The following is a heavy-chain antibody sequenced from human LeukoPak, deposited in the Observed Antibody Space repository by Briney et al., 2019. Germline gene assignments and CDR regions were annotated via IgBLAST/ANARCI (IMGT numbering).Heavy chain of an antibody. D-gene: IGHD3-22*01. CDR3: ARVPSVVISHFDY. CDR2: INPNSGGT. V-gene: IGHV1-2*02. CDR1: GYTFTGYY. J-gene: IGHJ4*02. Sequence: GASVKVSCKASGYTFTGYYMHWVRQAPGQGLEWMGWINPNSGGTNYAQKFQGRVTMTRDTSISTAYMELSRLRSDDTAVYYCARVPSVVISHFDYWGQGTQVTVSS.